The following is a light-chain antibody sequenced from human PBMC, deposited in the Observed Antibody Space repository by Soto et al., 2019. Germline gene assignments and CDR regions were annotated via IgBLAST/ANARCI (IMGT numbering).Light chain of an antibody. Sequence: DVVMTQSPLSLPVTLGQPASISCRSSQSLVYSDGNTYLNWFHQRPGQSPRRLIYKVSNRDSGVPDRFSVSGSGTDFTLKIRRVEAEDVGVYYCMQGTYWPRLTFGGGTKVEIK. J-gene: IGKJ4*01. CDR2: KVS. CDR3: MQGTYWPRLT. V-gene: IGKV2-30*01. CDR1: QSLVYSDGNTY.